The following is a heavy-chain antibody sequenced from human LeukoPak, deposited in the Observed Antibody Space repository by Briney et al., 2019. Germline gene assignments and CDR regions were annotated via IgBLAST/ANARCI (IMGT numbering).Heavy chain of an antibody. V-gene: IGHV3-48*04. Sequence: PGGSLRLSCAASGFNYSSYTMNWVRQAPGMGLEWLSYISASRDITYYADSVKGRFTISRDNAKNSLYLQMNSLRAEDTALYYCVRDRCSSTSCHDSPNWFDPWGQGTLVTVSS. CDR3: VRDRCSSTSCHDSPNWFDP. CDR1: GFNYSSYT. J-gene: IGHJ5*02. D-gene: IGHD2-2*01. CDR2: ISASRDIT.